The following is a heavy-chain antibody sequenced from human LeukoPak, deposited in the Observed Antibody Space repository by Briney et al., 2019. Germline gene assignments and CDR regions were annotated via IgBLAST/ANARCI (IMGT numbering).Heavy chain of an antibody. D-gene: IGHD6-19*01. CDR1: GFRFDDYG. Sequence: GGSLRLSCVASGFRFDDYGMSWVRQAPGKGLEWVSGINWNGGSTGYADSVKGRFTVSRDNAKNSLYLRMNSLRAEDTALYYCARGGSTGWYSFDYWGQGTLVTVSS. V-gene: IGHV3-20*04. J-gene: IGHJ4*02. CDR2: INWNGGST. CDR3: ARGGSTGWYSFDY.